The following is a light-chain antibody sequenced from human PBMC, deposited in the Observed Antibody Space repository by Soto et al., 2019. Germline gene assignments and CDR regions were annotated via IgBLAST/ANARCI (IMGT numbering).Light chain of an antibody. CDR3: QQYGSSGT. V-gene: IGKV3-20*01. CDR1: QSVSSSY. CDR2: GAS. Sequence: EIVLTQSPATLSLSPGERATLSCRASQSVSSSYLAWYQQKPGQAPRLLIYGASNRATGIPDRFSGSGSGTDFTLTISRLEPEDFAVYYCQQYGSSGTFGQVTKVDI. J-gene: IGKJ1*01.